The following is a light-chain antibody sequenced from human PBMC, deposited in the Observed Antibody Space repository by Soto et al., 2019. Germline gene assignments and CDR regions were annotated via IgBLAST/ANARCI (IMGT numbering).Light chain of an antibody. CDR1: QSVSSN. J-gene: IGKJ1*01. Sequence: EIVMTQSPNMLSVSRGEIATVSCRASQSVSSNLAWYQQKPGQAPRLLIYGVYTRAPGIPARFSGSGSGAEFTLTISSLQSEDFAVYYCQQYHSWPPRTFGQGTKVDIK. CDR2: GVY. CDR3: QQYHSWPPRT. V-gene: IGKV3D-15*01.